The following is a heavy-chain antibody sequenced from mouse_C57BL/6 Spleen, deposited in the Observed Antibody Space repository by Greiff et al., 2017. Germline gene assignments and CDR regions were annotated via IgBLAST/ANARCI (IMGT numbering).Heavy chain of an antibody. J-gene: IGHJ4*01. Sequence: QVQLQQPGAELVKPGASVKMSCKASGYTFTSYWITWVKQRPGQGLEWIGDIYPTSGRTNYNEKFKSKAIMTVDTSSNTAYMQLSSLTSEYSAVFYCARSARLVRLRAKDDWGQGPSVTVSS. CDR1: GYTFTSYW. V-gene: IGHV1-55*01. CDR3: ARSARLVRLRAKDD. CDR2: IYPTSGRT. D-gene: IGHD3-2*02.